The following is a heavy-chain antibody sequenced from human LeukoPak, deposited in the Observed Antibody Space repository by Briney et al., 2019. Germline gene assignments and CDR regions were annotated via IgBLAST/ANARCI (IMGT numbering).Heavy chain of an antibody. Sequence: GGSLRLSCAASGFTFSSYGMHWVRQAPGKGLEWVAFIRYDGSNKYYADSVKGRFTISRDNSKNTLYLQMNSLRAEDTAVYYCAKDSEYSSSSVSSFDPWGQGTLVTVSS. J-gene: IGHJ5*02. CDR1: GFTFSSYG. D-gene: IGHD6-6*01. CDR3: AKDSEYSSSSVSSFDP. CDR2: IRYDGSNK. V-gene: IGHV3-30*02.